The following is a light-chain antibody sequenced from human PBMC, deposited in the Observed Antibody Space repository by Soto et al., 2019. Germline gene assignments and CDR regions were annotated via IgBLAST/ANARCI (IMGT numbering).Light chain of an antibody. J-gene: IGKJ5*01. CDR1: QDISNY. Sequence: DIQMTQSPSSLSASVGDRVTITCQASQDISNYLNWYQQKPGKAPKLLIYGASSLQSGVPSRFSGSGSGTDFTLTISNLQPEDFATYYCQQANSFPISFGQGTRLEIK. CDR3: QQANSFPIS. CDR2: GAS. V-gene: IGKV1-12*01.